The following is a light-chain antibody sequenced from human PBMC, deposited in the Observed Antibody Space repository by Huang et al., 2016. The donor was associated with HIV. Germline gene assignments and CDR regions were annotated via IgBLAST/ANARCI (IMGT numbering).Light chain of an antibody. V-gene: IGKV1-27*01. CDR2: AAS. J-gene: IGKJ1*01. Sequence: DIQMTQYPSSLSASVGDRVTISCRASQDINNYLAWYQQKAGQVTKRLIYAASSLQSGVPSRFSGIGSGTDYTLSITSLQPEDVAIYYCQKYDSVPRTFGQGTKVDIK. CDR1: QDINNY. CDR3: QKYDSVPRT.